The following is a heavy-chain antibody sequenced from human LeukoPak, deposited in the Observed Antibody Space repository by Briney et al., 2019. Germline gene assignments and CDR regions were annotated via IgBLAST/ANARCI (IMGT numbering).Heavy chain of an antibody. CDR3: AGEQYYYDSSGYPKYFDY. D-gene: IGHD3-22*01. Sequence: SVKVSCKAPGGTFSSYAISWVRQAPGQGLEWMGRIIPIFGTANYAQKFQGRVTITTDESTSTAYMELSSLRSEDTAVYYCAGEQYYYDSSGYPKYFDYWGQGTLVTVSS. CDR2: IIPIFGTA. CDR1: GGTFSSYA. V-gene: IGHV1-69*05. J-gene: IGHJ4*02.